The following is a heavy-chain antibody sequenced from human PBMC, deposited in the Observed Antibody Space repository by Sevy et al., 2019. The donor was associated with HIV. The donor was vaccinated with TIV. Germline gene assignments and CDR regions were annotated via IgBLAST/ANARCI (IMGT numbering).Heavy chain of an antibody. D-gene: IGHD2-2*01. CDR3: AREVSSSRGDLDN. Sequence: GALRLSCAASGFTFNDYYMTWIRQAPGKGLEWVSYISNSGNTIKYADSVKGRFTISRDNAKNSLYLQMNSLRAEDTAVYYSAREVSSSRGDLDNWGQGTLVTVSS. V-gene: IGHV3-11*01. CDR2: ISNSGNTI. CDR1: GFTFNDYY. J-gene: IGHJ4*02.